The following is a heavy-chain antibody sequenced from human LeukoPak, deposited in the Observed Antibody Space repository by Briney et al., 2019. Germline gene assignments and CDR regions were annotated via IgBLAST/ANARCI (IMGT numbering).Heavy chain of an antibody. Sequence: GGSLRLSCAASGFTFSSYSMNWVRQAPGKGLEWVSSISSSSTIYYADSVKGRFTISRDNAKNSLYLQMNSLRAEDTAVYYCARVVMYYDFWSGTDYWGQGTLVTVSS. D-gene: IGHD3-3*01. J-gene: IGHJ4*02. CDR2: ISSSSTI. CDR3: ARVVMYYDFWSGTDY. V-gene: IGHV3-48*01. CDR1: GFTFSSYS.